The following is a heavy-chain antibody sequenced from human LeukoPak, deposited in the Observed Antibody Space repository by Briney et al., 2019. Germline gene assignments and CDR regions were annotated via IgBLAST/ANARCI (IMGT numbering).Heavy chain of an antibody. D-gene: IGHD5-18*01. V-gene: IGHV5-51*01. CDR3: ARRGYSYANWFDP. CDR1: GYSFTNYW. Sequence: GESLKISRKGSGYSFTNYWIGWVRQIPGKGLEWMGIIYPGESETRYSPSFEGQVTISADKSISTAYLQWSSLKASDTAMYYCARRGYSYANWFDPWGQGTLVTVSS. J-gene: IGHJ5*02. CDR2: IYPGESET.